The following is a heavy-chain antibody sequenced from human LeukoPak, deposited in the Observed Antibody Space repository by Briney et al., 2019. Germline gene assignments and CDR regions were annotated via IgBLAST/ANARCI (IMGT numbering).Heavy chain of an antibody. V-gene: IGHV4-39*07. CDR2: IYYSGAT. Sequence: SETLSLTCSVSGGSISNSRHYWGWLRQPPGKGLEWIGSIYYSGATNSNPSLKSRLTISVDTSKNQFSLRLSSVTAADTAVYYCARRAYSYGHYYYFDFWGQGTLVTVSS. D-gene: IGHD5-18*01. CDR1: GGSISNSRHY. CDR3: ARRAYSYGHYYYFDF. J-gene: IGHJ4*02.